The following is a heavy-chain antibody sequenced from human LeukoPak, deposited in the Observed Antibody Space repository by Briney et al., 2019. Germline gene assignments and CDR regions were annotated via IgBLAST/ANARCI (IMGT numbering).Heavy chain of an antibody. CDR2: IYYSGST. CDR3: ARHGSLWFGELFRPFDP. D-gene: IGHD3-10*01. J-gene: IGHJ5*02. CDR1: GGSISSTSCY. V-gene: IGHV4-39*01. Sequence: SETLSLTCSVSGGSISSTSCYWGWIRQPPGKGLEWIGGIYYSGSTYYNPSLKSRVTISVDTSKNQFSLKLSSVTAADTAVYYCARHGSLWFGELFRPFDPWGQGTLVTVSS.